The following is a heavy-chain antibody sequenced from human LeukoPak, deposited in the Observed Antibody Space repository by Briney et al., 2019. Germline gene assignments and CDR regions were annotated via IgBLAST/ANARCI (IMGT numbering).Heavy chain of an antibody. J-gene: IGHJ4*02. CDR2: IKQDGSEK. CDR3: AREGVLAAADY. D-gene: IGHD2-2*01. V-gene: IGHV3-7*01. Sequence: GGSLRLSCAASGFTFSSYWMSWVRQAPGKGLEWVANIKQDGSEKYYVDSVKGRLTISRDNTKNSLYLQMNSLRAEDTTVYFCAREGVLAAADYWGQGTLVTVSS. CDR1: GFTFSSYW.